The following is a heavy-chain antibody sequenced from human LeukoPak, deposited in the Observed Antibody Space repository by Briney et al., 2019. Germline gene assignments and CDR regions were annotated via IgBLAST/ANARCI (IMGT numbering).Heavy chain of an antibody. CDR1: GYTFTSYG. CDR2: ISAYNGNT. V-gene: IGHV1-18*01. D-gene: IGHD3-10*01. Sequence: GASVKVSCKASGYTFTSYGISWVRQAPGQGLEWMGWISAYNGNTNYAQKLQGRVTMTTDTSTSTAYMELRSLRSGDTAVYYCARLSNYYGSGSYFSFFDYWGQGTLVTVSS. J-gene: IGHJ4*02. CDR3: ARLSNYYGSGSYFSFFDY.